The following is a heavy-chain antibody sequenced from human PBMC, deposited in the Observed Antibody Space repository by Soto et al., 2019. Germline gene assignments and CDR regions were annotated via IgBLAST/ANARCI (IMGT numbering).Heavy chain of an antibody. CDR1: GYTFTNSG. CDR2: IRVNNGDT. D-gene: IGHD4-17*01. J-gene: IGHJ4*02. CDR3: ARGLGYSDFDVHY. V-gene: IGHV1-18*01. Sequence: ASVKVSCKASGYTFTNSGFSWVRQAPGQGLEWVGWIRVNNGDTHYAQKLQGRVTMTTDTSTSTAFMELRSLRSDDTAVYYCARGLGYSDFDVHYRGQGTLVTVSS.